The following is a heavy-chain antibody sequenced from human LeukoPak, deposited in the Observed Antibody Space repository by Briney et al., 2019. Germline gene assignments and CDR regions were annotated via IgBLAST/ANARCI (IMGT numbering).Heavy chain of an antibody. CDR3: AKLATGRKWLLLISFDY. CDR2: ISYDGSNK. Sequence: GRSLRLSCAASGFTFSSYGMHWVRQAPGKGLEWVAVISYDGSNKYYADSVKGRFTTSRDNSKNTLYLQMNSLRAEDTAVYYCAKLATGRKWLLLISFDYWGQGTLVTVSS. V-gene: IGHV3-30*18. D-gene: IGHD3-22*01. CDR1: GFTFSSYG. J-gene: IGHJ4*02.